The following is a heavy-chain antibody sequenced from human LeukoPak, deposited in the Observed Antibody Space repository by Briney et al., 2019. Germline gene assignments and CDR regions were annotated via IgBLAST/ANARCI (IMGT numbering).Heavy chain of an antibody. D-gene: IGHD3-3*01. CDR1: GYTFTGYY. CDR2: IDPNSGGT. J-gene: IGHJ4*02. Sequence: GASVKLSCKASGYTFTGYYMHWVRQAPGQGLERMGWIDPNSGGTNYAQNFQGRVTMTRETSISTAYMELSRLSSDDTAVYYCARDDRYYDFWSGYHVWGQGTLVTVSS. V-gene: IGHV1-2*02. CDR3: ARDDRYYDFWSGYHV.